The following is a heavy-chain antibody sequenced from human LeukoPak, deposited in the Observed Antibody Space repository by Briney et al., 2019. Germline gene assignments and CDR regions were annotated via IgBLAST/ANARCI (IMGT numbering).Heavy chain of an antibody. CDR3: ARTIYYGLFGY. CDR2: INHSGST. D-gene: IGHD3-10*01. Sequence: SETLSLTCAVYGGSFSGYYWSWIRQPPGKGLEWIGEINHSGSTNYNPSLKSRVTISVDKSKNQFSLKLSSVTAADTAVYYCARTIYYGLFGYWGQGTLVTVSS. V-gene: IGHV4-34*01. CDR1: GGSFSGYY. J-gene: IGHJ4*02.